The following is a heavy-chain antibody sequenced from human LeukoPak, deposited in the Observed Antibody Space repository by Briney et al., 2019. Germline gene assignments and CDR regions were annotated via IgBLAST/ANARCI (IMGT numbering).Heavy chain of an antibody. CDR1: GFTFSSYA. CDR3: ARPTITTAGTRWFDP. Sequence: PGGSLRLSCAASGFTFSSYAMSWVRQAPGKGLEWVSGIGSGGVDTHYADSVKGRFTISRDNSKNTLYLQMNSLRAEDTAVYYCARPTITTAGTRWFDPWGQGTLATVSS. CDR2: IGSGGVDT. J-gene: IGHJ5*02. V-gene: IGHV3-23*01. D-gene: IGHD6-13*01.